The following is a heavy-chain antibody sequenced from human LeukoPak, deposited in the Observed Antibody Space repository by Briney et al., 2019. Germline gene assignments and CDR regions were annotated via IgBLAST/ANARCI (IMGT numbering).Heavy chain of an antibody. Sequence: GGSLRLSCAASGFSFSGHWMHWARQLPGKGLVWVSRISPTGSTTSYADSVKGRFTVSRDNAKNTLYLQVNNLRAEDTAVYCCARGPSSNRSGLDFWGQGTLLTVSS. V-gene: IGHV3-74*01. J-gene: IGHJ4*02. CDR2: ISPTGSTT. CDR1: GFSFSGHW. CDR3: ARGPSSNRSGLDF. D-gene: IGHD6-13*01.